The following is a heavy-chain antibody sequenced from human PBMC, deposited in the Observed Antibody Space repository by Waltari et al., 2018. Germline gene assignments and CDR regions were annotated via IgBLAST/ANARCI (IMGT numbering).Heavy chain of an antibody. CDR3: AREGGSYSRVFDY. J-gene: IGHJ4*02. CDR2: IYTSGRT. CDR1: GGSISSGSYY. D-gene: IGHD1-26*01. V-gene: IGHV4-61*09. Sequence: QVQLQESGPGLVKPSQTLSLTCTVSGGSISSGSYYWSWIRQPAGKGLEWIGYIYTSGRTNYNPSLKSRVTISVETSKNQFSLKRSAVTAADTAVYYCAREGGSYSRVFDYWGQGTLVIVSS.